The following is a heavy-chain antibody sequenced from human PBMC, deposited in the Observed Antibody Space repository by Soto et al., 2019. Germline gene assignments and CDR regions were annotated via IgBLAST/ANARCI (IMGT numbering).Heavy chain of an antibody. J-gene: IGHJ5*02. Sequence: GGSLRLSCVASGLTFTTYWMTWVRQAPGKGLEWVANIKQDGSEKYYVDSVKGRFTISRDDAENSLYLQMSNLRAEDTAVYYCTRGFGEYNWFDPWGQGTLVTVSS. V-gene: IGHV3-7*01. CDR3: TRGFGEYNWFDP. D-gene: IGHD2-21*01. CDR2: IKQDGSEK. CDR1: GLTFTTYW.